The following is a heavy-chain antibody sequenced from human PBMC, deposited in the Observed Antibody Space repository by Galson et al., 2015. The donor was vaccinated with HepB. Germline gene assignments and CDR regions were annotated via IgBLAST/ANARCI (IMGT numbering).Heavy chain of an antibody. CDR2: ISYDGSNK. CDR1: GFTFSSYA. V-gene: IGHV3-30-3*01. CDR3: ARDLYCSSTSCYTFRGPFDY. J-gene: IGHJ4*02. D-gene: IGHD2-2*02. Sequence: SLRLSCAASGFTFSSYAMHWVRQAPGKGLEWVAVISYDGSNKYYADSVKGRFTISRDNSKNTLYLQMNSLRAEDTAVYYCARDLYCSSTSCYTFRGPFDYWGQGTLVTVSS.